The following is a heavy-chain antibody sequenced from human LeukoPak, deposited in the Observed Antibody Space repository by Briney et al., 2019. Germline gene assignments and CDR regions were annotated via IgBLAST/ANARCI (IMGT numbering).Heavy chain of an antibody. D-gene: IGHD3-16*01. V-gene: IGHV3-23*01. J-gene: IGHJ4*02. CDR3: AKQVGLGPNFDY. CDR1: GFTFSSHA. Sequence: GGSLRLSCAASGFTFSSHAVSWVRQAPGKGLEWVSSISGSGGATYYADSVKGRFTISRDNSKNTLHLQMNSLRAEDTAVYYCAKQVGLGPNFDYWGQGTLVTVSS. CDR2: ISGSGGAT.